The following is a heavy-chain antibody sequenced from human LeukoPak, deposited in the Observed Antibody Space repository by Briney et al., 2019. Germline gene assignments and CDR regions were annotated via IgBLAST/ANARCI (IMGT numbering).Heavy chain of an antibody. CDR2: ISAYNGNT. CDR3: ARDYSSGWYEYFQH. D-gene: IGHD6-19*01. CDR1: GYTFTSYG. V-gene: IGHV1-18*01. J-gene: IGHJ1*01. Sequence: ASVKVSCKASGYTFTSYGISWVRQAPGQGLEWMGWISAYNGNTNYAQKLQGRVTMTTDTSTSTAYMELSSLRSEDTAVYYCARDYSSGWYEYFQHWGQGTLVTVSS.